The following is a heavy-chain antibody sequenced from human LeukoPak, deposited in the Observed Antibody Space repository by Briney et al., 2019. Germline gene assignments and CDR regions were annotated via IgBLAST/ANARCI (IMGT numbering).Heavy chain of an antibody. D-gene: IGHD7-27*01. J-gene: IGHJ4*02. CDR2: IYYSGRT. V-gene: IGHV4-39*01. CDR1: GGSISSSSYH. CDR3: GRLWGPAGGHYFDY. Sequence: SETLSLTCTVSGGSISSSSYHWGWIRQPPGKGLEWIGSIYYSGRTYYNPSLKSRVTISVDTSKNQFSLKLSSVTAADTAVYYCGRLWGPAGGHYFDYWGQGTLVTVSS.